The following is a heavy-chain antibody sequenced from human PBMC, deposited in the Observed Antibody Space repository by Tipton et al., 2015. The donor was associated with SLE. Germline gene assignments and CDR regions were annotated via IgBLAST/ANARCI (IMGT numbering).Heavy chain of an antibody. V-gene: IGHV4-39*07. CDR3: ARDRDFSHHYYYGMDV. CDR1: GGSISNYNYY. CDR2: IFYTGRT. Sequence: TLSLTCTVSGGSISNYNYYWGWVRQPPGQGLEWIGSIFYTGRTYYNPSLKSRVTISVDTSKNQFSLKLSSVTAADTAVYYCARDRDFSHHYYYGMDVWGQGTTVTVSS. D-gene: IGHD2/OR15-2a*01. J-gene: IGHJ6*02.